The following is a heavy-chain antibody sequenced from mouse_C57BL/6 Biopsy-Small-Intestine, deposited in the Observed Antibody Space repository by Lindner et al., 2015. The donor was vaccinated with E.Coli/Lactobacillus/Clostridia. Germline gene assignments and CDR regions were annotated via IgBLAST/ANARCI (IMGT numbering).Heavy chain of an antibody. V-gene: IGHV14-2*01. CDR2: IDPEDGNT. D-gene: IGHD1-1*01. Sequence: VQLQESGAELVKPGPQSSCPVQLLASTLKDYYMHWVNQRTEQGLEWIGRIDPEDGNTKYAPKFQGKATITADTSSNTAYLQLSSLTSEDTAVYYCTRFGYGSSPYWGQGTLVTVSA. CDR1: ASTLKDYY. CDR3: TRFGYGSSPY. J-gene: IGHJ3*01.